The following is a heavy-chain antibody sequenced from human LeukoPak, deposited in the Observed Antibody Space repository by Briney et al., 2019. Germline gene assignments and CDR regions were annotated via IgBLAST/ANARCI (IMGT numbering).Heavy chain of an antibody. Sequence: GGSLRLSCAASGFTFSSYGMHWVRQAPGKGLEWVAFIRYDESNKYYADSVKGRFTISRDNSKNTLYLQMNRLRAEDTAVYYCARAGPSSSWHQFDYWGQGTLVTVSS. V-gene: IGHV3-30*02. CDR3: ARAGPSSSWHQFDY. CDR2: IRYDESNK. CDR1: GFTFSSYG. D-gene: IGHD6-13*01. J-gene: IGHJ4*02.